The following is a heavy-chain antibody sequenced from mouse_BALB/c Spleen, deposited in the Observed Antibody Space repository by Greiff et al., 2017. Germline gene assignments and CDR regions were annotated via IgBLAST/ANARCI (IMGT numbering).Heavy chain of an antibody. J-gene: IGHJ3*01. CDR1: GYSFTGYF. CDR3: ARNYGSSWEFAY. CDR2: INPYNGDT. Sequence: EVQLQQSGPELVKPGASVKISCKASGYSFTGYFMNWVMQSHGKSLEWIGRINPYNGDTFYNQKFKGKATLTVDKSSSTAHMELRSLASEDAAVYYCARNYGSSWEFAYWGQGTLVTVSA. V-gene: IGHV1-20*02. D-gene: IGHD1-1*01.